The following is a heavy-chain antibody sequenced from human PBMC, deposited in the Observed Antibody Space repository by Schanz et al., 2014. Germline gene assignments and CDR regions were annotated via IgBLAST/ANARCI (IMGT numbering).Heavy chain of an antibody. V-gene: IGHV1-2*02. D-gene: IGHD5-12*01. CDR2: INPNSGET. J-gene: IGHJ4*02. Sequence: QVLLVQSGAEVKKPGASVKVSCKASGYTFTGHRMHWVRQAPGQGLEWMGWINPNSGETNYEQKFKGRVTLTSDTSISTAFMELSGLTSDDTATYFCARARYTGYDCSGYWGQGTLLIVSS. CDR3: ARARYTGYDCSGY. CDR1: GYTFTGHR.